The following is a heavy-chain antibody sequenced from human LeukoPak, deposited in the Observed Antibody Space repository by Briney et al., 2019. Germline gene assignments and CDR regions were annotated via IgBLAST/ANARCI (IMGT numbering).Heavy chain of an antibody. CDR3: ARGRRSITIFPSRKRSWFDY. CDR2: INHSGST. CDR1: GGSFSGYY. D-gene: IGHD3-3*01. J-gene: IGHJ4*02. V-gene: IGHV4-34*01. Sequence: SETLSLTCAVYGGSFSGYYWSWIRQPPGKGLEWIGEINHSGSTNYNPSLKSRVTISVDTSKNQFSLKLSSVTAADTAVYYCARGRRSITIFPSRKRSWFDYWGQGTLVTVSS.